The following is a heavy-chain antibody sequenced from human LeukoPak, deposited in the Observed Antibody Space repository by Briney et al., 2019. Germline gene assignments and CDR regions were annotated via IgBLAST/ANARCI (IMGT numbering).Heavy chain of an antibody. Sequence: GGSLRLSCAASGFTFSSYTMSWVRQAPGKGLEWVSAISGSGGSTYYPDSVKGRFTISRDNSKNTLYLQMNSLRAEDTAVYYCAKQQPYDSSGYSPSWGQGTLVTVSS. CDR2: ISGSGGST. D-gene: IGHD3-22*01. J-gene: IGHJ4*02. V-gene: IGHV3-23*01. CDR3: AKQQPYDSSGYSPS. CDR1: GFTFSSYT.